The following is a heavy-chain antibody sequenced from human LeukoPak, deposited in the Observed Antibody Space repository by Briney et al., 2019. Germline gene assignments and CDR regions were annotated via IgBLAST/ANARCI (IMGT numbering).Heavy chain of an antibody. V-gene: IGHV3-21*01. CDR2: ISSSSSYI. D-gene: IGHD3/OR15-3a*01. J-gene: IGHJ3*02. CDR1: GFTFSSYS. CDR3: ARLRTGYQYDAFDI. Sequence: SGGSLRLSCPASGFTFSSYSMNWVRQAPGKGLEWVSSISSSSSYIYYADSVKGRFTISRDNAKNSLYLQMNSLRAEDTAVYYCARLRTGYQYDAFDIWGQGTMVTVSS.